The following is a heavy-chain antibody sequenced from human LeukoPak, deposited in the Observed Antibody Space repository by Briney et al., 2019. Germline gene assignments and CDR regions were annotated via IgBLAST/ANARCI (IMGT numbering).Heavy chain of an antibody. CDR3: ARGGWYKGYFQH. V-gene: IGHV4-59*01. D-gene: IGHD1-1*01. Sequence: SETLSLTCTVFGGSISSYYWSWIRQPPGKGLEWIGYIYYSGSTNYNPSLKSRVTISVDTSKNQFSLKLSSVTAADTAVYYCARGGWYKGYFQHWGQGTLVTVSS. CDR2: IYYSGST. CDR1: GGSISSYY. J-gene: IGHJ1*01.